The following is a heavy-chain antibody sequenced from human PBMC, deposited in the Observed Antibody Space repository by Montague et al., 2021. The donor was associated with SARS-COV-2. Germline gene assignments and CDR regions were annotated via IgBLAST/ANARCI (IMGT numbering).Heavy chain of an antibody. Sequence: CAISGDSVSTNSGTWNWVRLSPSRGLEWLGRTYYRSEWYSDYSVSVKSRISINPDTSKSQFSLQLNSVTPEDTAVYYCARAERGSCGDGNCYQYFFNYLGQGTLVTVSS. CDR1: GDSVSTNSGT. J-gene: IGHJ4*02. D-gene: IGHD2-15*01. CDR3: ARAERGSCGDGNCYQYFFNY. V-gene: IGHV6-1*01. CDR2: TYYRSEWYS.